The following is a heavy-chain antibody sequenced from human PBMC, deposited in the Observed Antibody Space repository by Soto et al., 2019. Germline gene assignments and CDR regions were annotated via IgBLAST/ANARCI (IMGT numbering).Heavy chain of an antibody. Sequence: SETLSLTCTVSGGSVSSGSYYWSWIRQPPGKGLEWIGYIYYSGSTNYNPSLKSRVTISVDTSRNQFSLKLSSVPAADTAVYYCARRPLKYSSSWYATGAFDYWGQGTLVTVPS. V-gene: IGHV4-61*01. J-gene: IGHJ4*02. CDR1: GGSVSSGSYY. CDR2: IYYSGST. D-gene: IGHD6-13*01. CDR3: ARRPLKYSSSWYATGAFDY.